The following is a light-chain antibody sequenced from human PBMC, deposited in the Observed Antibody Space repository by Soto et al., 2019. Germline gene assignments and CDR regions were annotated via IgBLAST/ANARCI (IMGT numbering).Light chain of an antibody. CDR3: QQYDNWPPIT. CDR1: QSINND. Sequence: EVLRTQSPATLSVSPGEGDTLSCRASQSINNDLAWYQHKPGQAPRLLIYGASTRAIGVPARFSGSGSGTEFTLTIDSLQSDDFAVYYCQQYDNWPPITFGQGTRLEIK. J-gene: IGKJ5*01. CDR2: GAS. V-gene: IGKV3-15*01.